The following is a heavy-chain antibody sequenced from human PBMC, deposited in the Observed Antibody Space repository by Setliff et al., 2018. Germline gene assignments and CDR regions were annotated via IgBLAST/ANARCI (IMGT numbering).Heavy chain of an antibody. D-gene: IGHD6-13*01. CDR1: GGSISSYY. V-gene: IGHV4-4*07. CDR2: ISTSGST. CDR3: ARNVAGGYSSSWYYFDY. Sequence: SETLSLTCTVSGGSISSYYWSWIRQPAGRGLEWIGRISTSGSTNYNPSLKSRVTMSVDTSKSQFSLRLSSVTAADTAVYYCARNVAGGYSSSWYYFDYWGQGTMVTVSS. J-gene: IGHJ4*03.